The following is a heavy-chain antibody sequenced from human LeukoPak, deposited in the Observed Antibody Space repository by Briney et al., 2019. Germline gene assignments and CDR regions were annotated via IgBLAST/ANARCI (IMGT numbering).Heavy chain of an antibody. CDR2: ISSSSSYI. Sequence: GGSLRLSCAASGFTFSSYSMSWGRQAPGKGLEWVLSISSSSSYIYYADSVKGRFTISRDNAKNSLYLQMNSLRAEDTAVYYCARNDILTGYSDYWGQGTLVTVSS. D-gene: IGHD3-9*01. CDR3: ARNDILTGYSDY. J-gene: IGHJ4*02. V-gene: IGHV3-21*01. CDR1: GFTFSSYS.